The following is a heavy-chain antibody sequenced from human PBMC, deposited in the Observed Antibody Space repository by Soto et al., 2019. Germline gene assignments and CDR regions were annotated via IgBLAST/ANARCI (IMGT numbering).Heavy chain of an antibody. V-gene: IGHV1-18*01. CDR2: ISAYNGDT. CDR3: ARDGYCSGGTCYDPTLDY. CDR1: GYSFTTYG. J-gene: IGHJ4*02. Sequence: ASVKVSCKASGYSFTTYGISWVRQAPGQGLEWMGWISAYNGDTNYAQNFQGRVTMTTDTSMSIVYMELRSLRSDDTAVYYCARDGYCSGGTCYDPTLDYWRQGTLVTVSS. D-gene: IGHD2-15*01.